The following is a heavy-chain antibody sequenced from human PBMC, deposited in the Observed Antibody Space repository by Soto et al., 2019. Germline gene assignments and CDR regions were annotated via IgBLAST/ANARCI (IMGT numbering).Heavy chain of an antibody. D-gene: IGHD4-4*01. CDR3: ARDTVFSFDY. V-gene: IGHV3-48*02. Sequence: GGSLRLSCAASGFTFSSYSMNWVRQAPGKGLEWVSYISGSSRNIQYADSVKGRFTISRDNAKNSLYLQMNSLRDEDTAVYYCARDTVFSFDYWGQGTLVTVSS. J-gene: IGHJ4*02. CDR1: GFTFSSYS. CDR2: ISGSSRNI.